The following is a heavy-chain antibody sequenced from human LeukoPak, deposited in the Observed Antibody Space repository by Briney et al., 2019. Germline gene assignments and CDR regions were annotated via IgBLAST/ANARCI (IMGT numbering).Heavy chain of an antibody. Sequence: ASVKVSCKASGYTFTVYYMHWVRLAPGQALEWLGWINPNSGDTNYAQKFQGRVTMTRDTSISTAYMELSRLRSDDTAVYYCAGSNFLDYWGHGTLVTVSS. V-gene: IGHV1-2*02. CDR2: INPNSGDT. CDR3: AGSNFLDY. J-gene: IGHJ4*01. D-gene: IGHD2/OR15-2a*01. CDR1: GYTFTVYY.